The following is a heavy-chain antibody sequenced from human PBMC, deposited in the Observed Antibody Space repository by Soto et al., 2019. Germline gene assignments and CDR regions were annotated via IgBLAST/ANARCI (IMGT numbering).Heavy chain of an antibody. CDR3: RGGFWSGSEDAFDI. CDR1: GFTFSDYY. V-gene: IGHV3-11*01. D-gene: IGHD3-3*01. J-gene: IGHJ3*02. CDR2: ISSSGSTI. Sequence: GGSLRLSCAASGFTFSDYYMSWIRQAPGKGLEWVSYISSSGSTIYYADSVKGRFTISRDNAKNSLYLQMNSLRAEDTAVYYARGGFWSGSEDAFDIWGQGTMVTVSS.